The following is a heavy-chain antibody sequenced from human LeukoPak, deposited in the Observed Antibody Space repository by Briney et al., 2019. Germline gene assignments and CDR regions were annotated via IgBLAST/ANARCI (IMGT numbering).Heavy chain of an antibody. CDR3: ARGGYCSGGSCYRRLLNYYYYMDV. D-gene: IGHD2-15*01. CDR2: IYHSGST. J-gene: IGHJ6*03. V-gene: IGHV4-38-2*02. CDR1: GYSISSGYY. Sequence: PSETLSLTCTVSGYSISSGYYWGWIRQPPGKGLEWIGSIYHSGSTYYNPSLKSRVTISVDTSRNQFSLNLTSVTAADTAMYYCARGGYCSGGSCYRRLLNYYYYMDVWGKGTTVTVSS.